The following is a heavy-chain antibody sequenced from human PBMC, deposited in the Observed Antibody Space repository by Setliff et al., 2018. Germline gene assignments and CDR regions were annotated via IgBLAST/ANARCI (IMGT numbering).Heavy chain of an antibody. CDR1: EFTFSSYW. CDR2: IKQDGSVK. CDR3: ARDPFGNPVFDP. D-gene: IGHD3-10*01. Sequence: GGSLRLSCAASEFTFSSYWMNWVRQAPGKGLEWVANIKQDGSVKNYVDSVKGRFSISRDNTKNSLYLQMNSLRAEDTAVYYCARDPFGNPVFDPWGQGTLVTVYS. V-gene: IGHV3-7*01. J-gene: IGHJ5*02.